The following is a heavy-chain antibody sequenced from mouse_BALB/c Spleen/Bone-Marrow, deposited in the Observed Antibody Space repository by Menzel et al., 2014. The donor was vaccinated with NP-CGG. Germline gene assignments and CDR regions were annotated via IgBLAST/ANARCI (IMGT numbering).Heavy chain of an antibody. V-gene: IGHV4-2*02. CDR2: INPGSSTI. CDR1: GFDFSRYW. CDR3: ARLGYNGQFAY. D-gene: IGHD1-2*01. Sequence: EVKLQQPGGGLVQPGGSLILSCAASGFDFSRYWMRWTRQAPGKGQEWIGEINPGSSTINYMPSLKDKFIISRDTAKKTLYLRINEVRSEDTGLYCCARLGYNGQFAYWGQGAPGTISS. J-gene: IGHJ2*01.